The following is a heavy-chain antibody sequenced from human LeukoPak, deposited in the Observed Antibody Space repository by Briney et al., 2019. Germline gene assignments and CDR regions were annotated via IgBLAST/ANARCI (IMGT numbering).Heavy chain of an antibody. CDR3: ARAVTWIDP. CDR2: IQNDGNDK. CDR1: GLIFSTYG. J-gene: IGHJ5*02. V-gene: IGHV3-30*19. Sequence: GGSLRLSCAASGLIFSTYGMHWVRQAPGKGLEWVAFIQNDGNDKYYADSVKGRFTVSRDNSKNTLDLQMNGLRAEDTAVYYCARAVTWIDPWGQGTLVTVSS.